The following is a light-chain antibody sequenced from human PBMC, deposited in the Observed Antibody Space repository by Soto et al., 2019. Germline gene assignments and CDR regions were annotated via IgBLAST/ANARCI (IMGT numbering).Light chain of an antibody. Sequence: IVMTQSPDSLAVSLGERATINCKSSQSVLYSSNNKNYLAWYQQKPGQPPKLLIYWASTRESGVPDRFSGSGSVTDFTLTISSLQAEDVAVYYWQQYYSTTHGITFGPGTKVDIK. J-gene: IGKJ3*01. CDR1: QSVLYSSNNKNY. CDR3: QQYYSTTHGIT. CDR2: WAS. V-gene: IGKV4-1*01.